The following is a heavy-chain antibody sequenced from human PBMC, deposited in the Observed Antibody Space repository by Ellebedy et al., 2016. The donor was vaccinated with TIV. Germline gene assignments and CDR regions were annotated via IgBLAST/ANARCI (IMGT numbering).Heavy chain of an antibody. J-gene: IGHJ4*02. V-gene: IGHV3-48*04. CDR2: INSRYSSI. CDR1: GFTFSSYS. Sequence: GESLKISCAASGFTFSSYSMNWVRQAPGKGLEWISYINSRYSSISYADSVKGRFTISRDNAKNELYLQMNSLRADDTGVYYCARDSGVAIMRYFDSWGQGTLVTVSS. CDR3: ARDSGVAIMRYFDS. D-gene: IGHD5-24*01.